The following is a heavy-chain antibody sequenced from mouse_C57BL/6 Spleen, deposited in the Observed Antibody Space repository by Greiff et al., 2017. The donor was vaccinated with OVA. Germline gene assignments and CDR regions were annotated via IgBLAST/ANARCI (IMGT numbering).Heavy chain of an antibody. CDR3: ARYGNPYYFDY. V-gene: IGHV1-69*01. D-gene: IGHD2-1*01. J-gene: IGHJ2*01. CDR2: IDPSDSYT. Sequence: QVQLQQPGAELVMPGASVKLSCKASGYTFTSYWMHWVKQRPGQGLEWIGEIDPSDSYTNYNQKFKGKSTLTVDKASSTAYMQRSSLTSEDSAVYYCARYGNPYYFDYWGQGTTLTVSS. CDR1: GYTFTSYW.